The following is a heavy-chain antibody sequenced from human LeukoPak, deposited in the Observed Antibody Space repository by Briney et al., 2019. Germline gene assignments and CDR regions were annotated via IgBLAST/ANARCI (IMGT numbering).Heavy chain of an antibody. CDR2: ISYDGRNK. J-gene: IGHJ4*02. D-gene: IGHD3-22*01. Sequence: GGSLRLSCAASGFTFSSYGVHWVRQAPGKGLEWVAFISYDGRNKYHADSVKGRSTISRDNSKNTLYLQMNSLRAEDTAVYYCAKTVQTYFYDTCAYWGQGTLVTVSS. CDR3: AKTVQTYFYDTCAY. CDR1: GFTFSSYG. V-gene: IGHV3-30*18.